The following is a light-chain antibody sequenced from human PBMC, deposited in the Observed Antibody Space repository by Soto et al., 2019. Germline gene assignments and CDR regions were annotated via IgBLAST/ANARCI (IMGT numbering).Light chain of an antibody. V-gene: IGLV1-51*02. CDR2: END. CDR1: TSNIGSNS. J-gene: IGLJ3*02. Sequence: QSALTQPPSVSAAPGQKVTISCSGSTSNIGSNSVSWYQHFPGTAPKFLIYENDKRPSGIPDRFSGSKSGTSATLGIAGLQTEDEAHYYCATWDSSLSVGVFGGGTKVTVL. CDR3: ATWDSSLSVGV.